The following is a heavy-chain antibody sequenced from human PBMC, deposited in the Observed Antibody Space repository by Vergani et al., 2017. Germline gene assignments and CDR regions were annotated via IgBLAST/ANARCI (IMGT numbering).Heavy chain of an antibody. Sequence: EVQLLQSEGAVVQPGGFLRLSCVASGFTFSSHAMSWVRKGHGQGLVWASSIKNTGYSTHYADSVKGRFTISRDNSKNTLYLQMNSLGVEDTAVYYCGRGSDNYNWGQGTLVTVSS. V-gene: IGHV3-23*01. CDR2: IKNTGYST. J-gene: IGHJ4*02. CDR3: GRGSDNYN. D-gene: IGHD5-24*01. CDR1: GFTFSSHA.